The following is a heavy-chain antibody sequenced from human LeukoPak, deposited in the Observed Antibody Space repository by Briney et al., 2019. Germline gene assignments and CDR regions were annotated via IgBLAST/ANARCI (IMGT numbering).Heavy chain of an antibody. V-gene: IGHV3-30*04. J-gene: IGHJ4*02. D-gene: IGHD5-24*01. CDR1: GFTFSHYA. Sequence: PGGSLRLSCAASGFTFSHYATQWVRQAPGKGLELVAVISYHGRDKYYADSVKARFTISRDNSKNTLYLQMNSLRVDDTAVYYCAARDGYNRNYFHYWGQGALVTVSS. CDR2: ISYHGRDK. CDR3: AARDGYNRNYFHY.